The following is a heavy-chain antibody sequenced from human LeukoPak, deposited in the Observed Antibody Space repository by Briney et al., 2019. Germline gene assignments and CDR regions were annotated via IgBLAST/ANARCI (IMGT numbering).Heavy chain of an antibody. J-gene: IGHJ4*02. CDR1: GGSISSGGYY. CDR2: IYYTGST. D-gene: IGHD6-6*01. CDR3: ARDKMGIAARDYFDY. V-gene: IGHV4-31*03. Sequence: NASQTLSLTCTVSGGSISSGGYYWSWIRQHPWKGLHFIGYIYYTGSTYYNPSLKSRVTISVDTSKNQFSLKLSSVTAADTAVYYCARDKMGIAARDYFDYWGQGTLVTVSS.